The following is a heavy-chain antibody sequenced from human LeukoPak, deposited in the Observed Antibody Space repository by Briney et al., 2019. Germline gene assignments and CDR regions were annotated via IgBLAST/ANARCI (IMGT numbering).Heavy chain of an antibody. V-gene: IGHV3-43D*04. CDR1: GFTFGDYA. D-gene: IGHD3-10*01. J-gene: IGHJ6*03. CDR3: AKERRGYYMDV. CDR2: INWDATRT. Sequence: GGSPRLSCAASGFTFGDYAMQWVRQAPGKGLEWVSLINWDATRTYYADSVKGRFTISRDNSKNSLSLQMNSLRPEDTALYHCAKERRGYYMDVWGKGTTVTVSS.